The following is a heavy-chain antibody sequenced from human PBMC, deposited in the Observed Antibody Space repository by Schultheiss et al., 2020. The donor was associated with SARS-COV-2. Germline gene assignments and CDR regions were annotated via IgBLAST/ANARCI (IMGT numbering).Heavy chain of an antibody. V-gene: IGHV3-23*01. CDR2: ISGNTANT. D-gene: IGHD2-2*02. CDR1: GFTFSSYD. J-gene: IGHJ3*02. Sequence: GGSLRLSCAASGFTFSSYDMHWVRQAPGKGLEWVSTISGNTANTYYADSVKGRFTISRDNSKNTLYLQMNSLRAEDTAVYYCATSCSSTSCYTKAFVAFDIWGQGTMVTVSS. CDR3: ATSCSSTSCYTKAFVAFDI.